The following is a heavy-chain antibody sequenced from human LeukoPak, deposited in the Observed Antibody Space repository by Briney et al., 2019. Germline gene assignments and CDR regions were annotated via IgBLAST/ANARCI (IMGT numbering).Heavy chain of an antibody. Sequence: GGSLRLSCAASGFTFSSYSTNWVRQAPGKGLEWVSSISSSSSYIYYADSVKGRFTISRDNAKNSLYLQMNSLRAEDTAVYYCARGAYSGYVSSDAFDIWGQGTMVTVSS. CDR2: ISSSSSYI. J-gene: IGHJ3*02. V-gene: IGHV3-21*01. D-gene: IGHD5-12*01. CDR1: GFTFSSYS. CDR3: ARGAYSGYVSSDAFDI.